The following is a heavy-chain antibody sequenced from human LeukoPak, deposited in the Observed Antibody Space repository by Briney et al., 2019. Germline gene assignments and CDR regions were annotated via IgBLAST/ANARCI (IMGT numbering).Heavy chain of an antibody. D-gene: IGHD2-2*01. CDR1: GSTSSYY. CDR3: ARQKCTSTSCLTKNAFDI. CDR2: IYTSGST. V-gene: IGHV4-4*09. Sequence: SETLSLTCTVSGSTSSYYWSWIGQPPGKGLEWIGYIYTSGSTNYNPSLTRRVTISVDTSKNQFSLDLSSVTAADTAVYYCARQKCTSTSCLTKNAFDIWGQGTMVTVSS. J-gene: IGHJ3*02.